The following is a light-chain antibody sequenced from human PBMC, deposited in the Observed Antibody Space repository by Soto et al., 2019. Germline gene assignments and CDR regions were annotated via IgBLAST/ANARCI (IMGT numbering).Light chain of an antibody. Sequence: EIVLTQSPGTLSLSPGERATLSCRASQSVSSSYLAWYQQKPGQAPRLLIYGASSRATGIPDRFSGSGSGTDFTLTISRQEPEDYALYYCHQYSSVHTFGQGTKVEIK. CDR1: QSVSSSY. V-gene: IGKV3-20*01. CDR3: HQYSSVHT. CDR2: GAS. J-gene: IGKJ2*01.